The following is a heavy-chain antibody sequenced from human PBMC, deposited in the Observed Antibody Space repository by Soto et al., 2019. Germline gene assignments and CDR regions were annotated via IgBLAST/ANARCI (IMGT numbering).Heavy chain of an antibody. D-gene: IGHD1-26*01. CDR1: GGSVSSGSYY. Sequence: QVQLQESGPGLVKPSETLSLTCTVSGGSVSSGSYYWSWIRQPPGKGLEWIGYIYYSGSTNYNPSLMSRVTISVDTSKNQFSLKLSSVTAADTAVYYCATSGSYYYYYGMDVWGQGTTVTVSS. V-gene: IGHV4-61*01. J-gene: IGHJ6*02. CDR2: IYYSGST. CDR3: ATSGSYYYYYGMDV.